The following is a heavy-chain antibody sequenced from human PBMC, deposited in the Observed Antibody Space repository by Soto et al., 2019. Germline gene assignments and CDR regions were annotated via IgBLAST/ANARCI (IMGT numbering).Heavy chain of an antibody. CDR3: ASGYSNKC. V-gene: IGHV1-2*02. CDR1: GYTFTGYY. D-gene: IGHD6-13*01. Sequence: QVQLVQSGAEVKKPGASVKVSCKASGYTFTGYYMHWVRQAPGKGLEWMGWINPNSGGTNYAQQFEGSVSRSRNRSISTAYMGLSSLRSEDTAVYYCASGYSNKCWGRGTLVSVSS. CDR2: INPNSGGT. J-gene: IGHJ2*01.